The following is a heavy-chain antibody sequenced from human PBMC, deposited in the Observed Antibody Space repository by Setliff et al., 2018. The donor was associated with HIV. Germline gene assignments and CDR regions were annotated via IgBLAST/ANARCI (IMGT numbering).Heavy chain of an antibody. D-gene: IGHD3-22*01. Sequence: GGSLRLSCAATGFTFINTWMSWVRQAPGKGLEWVSNTKFDGSESYYVDSVKGRFIAPTDNAKNSLFLQMNSLKAEDTAVYYCARAYNVYDYRFDSSGYDYWGQGTLVTVSS. CDR2: TKFDGSES. CDR3: ARAYNVYDYRFDSSGYDY. J-gene: IGHJ4*02. CDR1: GFTFINTW. V-gene: IGHV3-7*03.